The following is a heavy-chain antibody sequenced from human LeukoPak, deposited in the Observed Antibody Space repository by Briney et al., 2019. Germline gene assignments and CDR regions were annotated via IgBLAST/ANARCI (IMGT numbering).Heavy chain of an antibody. J-gene: IGHJ6*02. V-gene: IGHV3-23*01. CDR1: GFTFSNYA. D-gene: IGHD2-2*01. CDR3: AREYCSSTSCYGMDV. CDR2: ISGSGGSA. Sequence: GGSLRLSCAASGFTFSNYAMSWVRQAPGKGLEWVSDISGSGGSAYYADSVKGRFTISRDNSKSTLYLQMNSLRAEDTAVYYCAREYCSSTSCYGMDVWGQGTTVTVSS.